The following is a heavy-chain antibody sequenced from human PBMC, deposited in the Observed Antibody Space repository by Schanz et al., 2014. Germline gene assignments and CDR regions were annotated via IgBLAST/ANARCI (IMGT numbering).Heavy chain of an antibody. CDR1: GGTFSTYT. J-gene: IGHJ4*02. V-gene: IGHV1-69*02. CDR2: IIPILGIA. D-gene: IGHD6-13*01. Sequence: QVQLVQSGAEVKKPGSSVKVSCKASGGTFSTYTISWVRQAPGQGLEWMGRIIPILGIANYAQKFQGRATITADKSTFTAYMDVSSLRSEDTAVYYCASSGAGYSSSWDVDYWGQGTLVTVSS. CDR3: ASSGAGYSSSWDVDY.